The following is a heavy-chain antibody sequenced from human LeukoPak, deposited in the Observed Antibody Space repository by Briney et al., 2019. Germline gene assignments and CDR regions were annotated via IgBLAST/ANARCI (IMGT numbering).Heavy chain of an antibody. CDR3: ARWYSSSSTFDY. CDR1: GGSISSGGYY. Sequence: SQTLSLTCTVSGGSISSGGYYWSWIRQPPGKGLEWIGYIYHSGSTYYNPSLKSRVTISVDRSKNQFSLKLSSVTAADTAVYYCARWYSSSSTFDYWGQGTLVTVSS. D-gene: IGHD6-6*01. J-gene: IGHJ4*02. V-gene: IGHV4-30-2*01. CDR2: IYHSGST.